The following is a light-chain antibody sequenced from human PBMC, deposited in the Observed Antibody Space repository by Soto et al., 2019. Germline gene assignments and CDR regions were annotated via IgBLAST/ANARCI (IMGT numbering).Light chain of an antibody. CDR1: QSVSSSY. CDR2: GAS. J-gene: IGKJ3*01. CDR3: QQYDTSPFT. Sequence: EIVLTQSPGTLSLSPGERATLSCRASQSVSSSYLAWYQQKPGQAPRLLIYGASTRAIGIPDRFSGSGSGTDFTLTISRLEPEDFAVYYCQQYDTSPFTFGPGTKVDIK. V-gene: IGKV3-20*01.